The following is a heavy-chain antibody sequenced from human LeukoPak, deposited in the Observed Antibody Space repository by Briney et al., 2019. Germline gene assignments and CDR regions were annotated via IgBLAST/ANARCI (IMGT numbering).Heavy chain of an antibody. CDR3: ARDRSSNWYAPDI. D-gene: IGHD6-13*01. J-gene: IGHJ3*02. CDR2: IYYSGST. CDR1: GGSISSDY. Sequence: PSETLSLTCIVSGGSISSDYWSWIRQTPGKGLEWIAYIYYSGSTNYNPSLQSRVTISIDTSKNQFSLKLSSVTAADTAVYYCARDRSSNWYAPDIWGQGTMVTVSS. V-gene: IGHV4-59*01.